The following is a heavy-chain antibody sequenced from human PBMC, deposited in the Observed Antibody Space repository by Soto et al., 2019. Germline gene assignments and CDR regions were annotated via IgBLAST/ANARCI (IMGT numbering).Heavy chain of an antibody. J-gene: IGHJ6*02. V-gene: IGHV3-33*01. CDR3: ARDAWNGGYDCMDV. D-gene: IGHD5-12*01. Sequence: GGSLRLSCAASGFTFSSYGMHWVRQAPGKGLEWVAVIWYDGSNKYYADSVKGRFTISRDNSKNTPYLQMNSLRAEDTAVYYCARDAWNGGYDCMDVWGQGTTVTVSS. CDR1: GFTFSSYG. CDR2: IWYDGSNK.